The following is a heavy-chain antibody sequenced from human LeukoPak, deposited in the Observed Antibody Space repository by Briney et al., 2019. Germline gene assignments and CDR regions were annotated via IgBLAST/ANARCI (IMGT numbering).Heavy chain of an antibody. D-gene: IGHD2/OR15-2a*01. J-gene: IGHJ4*02. V-gene: IGHV3-20*01. CDR2: INWNSGST. CDR3: ARDRGGTTSPFFDY. CDR1: GFTFDDYG. Sequence: GGSLRLSCAASGFTFDDYGMSWVRQGPGKGLEWVASINWNSGSTDYADFVKGRFTISRGNAKNSLYLQMNSLRAEDTALYHCARDRGGTTSPFFDYWGQGTLVTVSS.